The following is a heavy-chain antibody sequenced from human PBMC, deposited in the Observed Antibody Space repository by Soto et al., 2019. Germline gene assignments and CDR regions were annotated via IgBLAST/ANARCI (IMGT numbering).Heavy chain of an antibody. CDR2: ISAGGST. D-gene: IGHD3-22*01. J-gene: IGHJ5*02. CDR1: GGSISDGYY. CDR3: ARRDRSGFSYWLDT. V-gene: IGHV4-31*03. Sequence: QVQLQESGPGLVKPSQTLSLTCTVSGGSISDGYYWTWIRQHPGKGLEWIGSISAGGSTSYNPSLTSRLTVSVDKSKNQFSLNLRSVTAADTAVYYCARRDRSGFSYWLDTWGPGTLVTVSS.